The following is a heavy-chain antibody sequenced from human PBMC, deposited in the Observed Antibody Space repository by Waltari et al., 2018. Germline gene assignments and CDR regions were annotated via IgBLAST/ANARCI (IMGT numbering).Heavy chain of an antibody. V-gene: IGHV3-30*02. D-gene: IGHD1-1*01. CDR2: ISYDGSNE. Sequence: QVHLVESGGGVVQPGGSLRLSCAAPGFNFTLFGMHWVRQDPGKGLDWVSFISYDGSNENYADSVKGRFTMSRDNSKKMLYVQMNNLRAEDSAVYYCVKGNEIDYWGQGTLVTVSS. CDR1: GFNFTLFG. J-gene: IGHJ4*02. CDR3: VKGNEIDY.